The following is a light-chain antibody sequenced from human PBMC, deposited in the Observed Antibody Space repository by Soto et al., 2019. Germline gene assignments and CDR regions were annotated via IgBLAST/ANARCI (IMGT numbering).Light chain of an antibody. V-gene: IGKV1-8*01. Sequence: AIRMTQSPSSLSASTGDRVTITCRASQGISSYLAWYQQKPGKAPKLLIYAASTLQSGVPSRFSGSVSGTDFTLTLSCLQSEDFATYYCQQYYSYPYTFGQGTKLEIK. CDR3: QQYYSYPYT. CDR1: QGISSY. J-gene: IGKJ2*01. CDR2: AAS.